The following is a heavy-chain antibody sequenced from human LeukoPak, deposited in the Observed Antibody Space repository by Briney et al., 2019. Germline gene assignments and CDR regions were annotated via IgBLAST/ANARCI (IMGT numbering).Heavy chain of an antibody. CDR3: ALGYCSGGSCSSFDY. CDR2: IIPIFGTA. Sequence: SVKASCKASGGTFSSYAISWVRQAPGQGLEWMGGIIPIFGTANYAQKFQGRVTITADESTSTAYMELSSLRSEDTAVYYCALGYCSGGSCSSFDYWGQGTLVTVSS. V-gene: IGHV1-69*13. CDR1: GGTFSSYA. D-gene: IGHD2-15*01. J-gene: IGHJ4*02.